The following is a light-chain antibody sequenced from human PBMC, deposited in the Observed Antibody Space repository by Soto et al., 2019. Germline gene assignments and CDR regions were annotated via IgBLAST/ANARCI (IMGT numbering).Light chain of an antibody. CDR3: SSYVSSSTYV. CDR1: RSDVGGYDF. Sequence: QSALAQPASVSGSPGQSITISCTGTRSDVGGYDFVSWYQQHPGKAPKLIIYEVSNRPSGVSNRFSGSKSDNTASLTVSGLQAEDEADYSCSSYVSSSTYVFGTGTKVTVL. CDR2: EVS. V-gene: IGLV2-14*01. J-gene: IGLJ1*01.